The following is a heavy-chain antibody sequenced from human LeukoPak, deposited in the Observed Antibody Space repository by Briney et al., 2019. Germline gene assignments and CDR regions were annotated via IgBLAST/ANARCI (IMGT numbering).Heavy chain of an antibody. J-gene: IGHJ4*02. CDR1: GYSFTSYW. CDR3: ARHEYDRPPFAAY. D-gene: IGHD1-1*01. CDR2: IYPGDSDT. Sequence: GESLKISCKGSGYSFTSYWIGWVRQMPGKGLGWMGIIYPGDSDTRYSPSFQGQVTISADKSISTAYLQWSSLKASDTAMYYCARHEYDRPPFAAYWGQGTLVTVSS. V-gene: IGHV5-51*01.